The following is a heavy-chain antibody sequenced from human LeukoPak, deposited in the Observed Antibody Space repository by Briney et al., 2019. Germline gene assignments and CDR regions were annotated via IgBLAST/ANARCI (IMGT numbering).Heavy chain of an antibody. V-gene: IGHV1-46*01. D-gene: IGHD1-26*01. J-gene: IGHJ4*02. CDR3: AREAGATSFDY. CDR2: INPSGGST. Sequence: GASVKVSCKASGYTFTSYYMHWVRQAPGQGLEWMGIINPSGGSTSYAQKFQGRVTMTRDRSTSTVSMELSSLKSEDTAVYYCAREAGATSFDYWGQGTLVTVSS. CDR1: GYTFTSYY.